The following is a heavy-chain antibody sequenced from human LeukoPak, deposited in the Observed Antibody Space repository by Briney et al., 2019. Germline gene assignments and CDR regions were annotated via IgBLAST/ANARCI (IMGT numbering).Heavy chain of an antibody. J-gene: IGHJ5*02. CDR3: ARGSSIAAPHGEDWFDP. Sequence: ISXVRQAPGQGLEWMGGIIPIFGTANYAQKFQGRVTITADESTSTAYMELSSLRSEDAAVYYCARGSSIAAPHGEDWFDPWGQGTLVTVSS. V-gene: IGHV1-69*01. D-gene: IGHD6-6*01. CDR2: IIPIFGTA.